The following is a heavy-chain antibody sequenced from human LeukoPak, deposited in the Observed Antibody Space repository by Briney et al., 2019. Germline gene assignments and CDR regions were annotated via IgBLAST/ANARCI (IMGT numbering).Heavy chain of an antibody. J-gene: IGHJ4*02. CDR1: GFTFSSYS. Sequence: GGSLRLSCAASGFTFSSYSMNWVRQAPGKGLEWVSSISSSSSYIYYADSVKGRFTISRDNAKNSLYLQMNSLGAEDTAVYYCAKDHCSSTSCYYFDYWGQGTLVTVSS. CDR3: AKDHCSSTSCYYFDY. CDR2: ISSSSSYI. V-gene: IGHV3-21*01. D-gene: IGHD2-2*01.